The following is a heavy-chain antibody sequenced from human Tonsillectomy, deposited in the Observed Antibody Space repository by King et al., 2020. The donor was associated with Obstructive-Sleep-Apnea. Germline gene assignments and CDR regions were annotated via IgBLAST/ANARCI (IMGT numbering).Heavy chain of an antibody. CDR1: GFTFSDYY. Sequence: HVQLVESGGGLVKPGGSLRLSCAASGFTFSDYYMSWIRQAPGKGLEWVSYISSSGSIIYCAKSLKVRFTVSRDNAKKSLYLQMNSLGAEDTAVYYCARTSSSWWGFDYWGQGTLVTVSS. CDR2: ISSSGSII. V-gene: IGHV3-11*01. J-gene: IGHJ4*02. CDR3: ARTSSSWWGFDY. D-gene: IGHD2-8*02.